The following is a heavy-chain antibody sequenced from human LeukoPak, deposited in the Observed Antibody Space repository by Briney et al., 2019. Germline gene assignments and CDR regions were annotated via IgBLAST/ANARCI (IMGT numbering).Heavy chain of an antibody. CDR3: AKAGRELHFDY. V-gene: IGHV3-23*01. Sequence: PSETLSLTCAVSGYSITIGYYWGWIRQPPGKGLEWVSAISGSGGSTYYADSVKGRFTISRDNSKNTLYLQMNSLRAEDTAVYYCAKAGRELHFDYWGQGTLVTVSS. D-gene: IGHD1-26*01. J-gene: IGHJ4*02. CDR1: GYSITIGYY. CDR2: ISGSGGST.